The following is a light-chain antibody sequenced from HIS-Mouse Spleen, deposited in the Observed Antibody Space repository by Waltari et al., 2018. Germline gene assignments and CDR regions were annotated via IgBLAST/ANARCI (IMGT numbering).Light chain of an antibody. CDR2: EGS. Sequence: QSALTQPAPVSGSPGQSITLSCTGTSSDVGRYNLLPWYQPHPGKAPKLMIYEGSKRHSGVSNRFSGSKSGNTASLTISGLQAEDEADYYCCSYAGSSTWVFGGGTKLTVL. CDR1: SSDVGRYNL. CDR3: CSYAGSSTWV. V-gene: IGLV2-23*01. J-gene: IGLJ3*02.